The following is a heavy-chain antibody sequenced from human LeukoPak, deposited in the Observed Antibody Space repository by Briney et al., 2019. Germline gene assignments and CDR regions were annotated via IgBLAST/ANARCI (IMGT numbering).Heavy chain of an antibody. V-gene: IGHV3-15*07. CDR3: TTTSGYYYDSSEFDY. CDR1: GFTFSNAW. J-gene: IGHJ4*02. D-gene: IGHD3-22*01. Sequence: GGSLRLSCAASGFTFSNAWMNWVRQAPGKGLEWVGRIKSKTDGGTTDYAAPVKGRFTISRDDSKNTLYLQMNSLKTVDTAVYYCTTTSGYYYDSSEFDYWGQGTLVTVSS. CDR2: IKSKTDGGTT.